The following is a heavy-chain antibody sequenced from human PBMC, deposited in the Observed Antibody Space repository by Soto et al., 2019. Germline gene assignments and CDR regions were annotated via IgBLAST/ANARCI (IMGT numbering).Heavy chain of an antibody. Sequence: SETLSLTCTVSGGSVSSGAYYWTWIRQHPGKGLEWIGFIYYRGATYYRPSLGGRISISSDATKNQFSLKLNSVTAADTAMYYCTIVRVTDSALDHWGQGTLVTVSS. V-gene: IGHV4-31*03. J-gene: IGHJ4*02. CDR1: GGSVSSGAYY. CDR2: IYYRGAT. CDR3: TIVRVTDSALDH. D-gene: IGHD3-10*02.